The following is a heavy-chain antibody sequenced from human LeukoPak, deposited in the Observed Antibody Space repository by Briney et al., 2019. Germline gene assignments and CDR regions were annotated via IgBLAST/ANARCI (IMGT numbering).Heavy chain of an antibody. V-gene: IGHV1-46*01. Sequence: ASLKLSCKAAGYTFTSYYMHWVRHAPGQGLEWMGIINPSGGSTSYAQKFQGRVTMTRDMSTSTVYMELRSLRSEDTAVYYCARGEVVDTAGEAFDIWGQGTMVTVSS. CDR1: GYTFTSYY. CDR3: ARGEVVDTAGEAFDI. J-gene: IGHJ3*02. CDR2: INPSGGST. D-gene: IGHD5-18*01.